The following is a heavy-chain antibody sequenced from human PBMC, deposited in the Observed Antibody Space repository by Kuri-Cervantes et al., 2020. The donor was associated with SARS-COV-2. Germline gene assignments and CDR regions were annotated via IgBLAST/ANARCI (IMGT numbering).Heavy chain of an antibody. CDR1: GYTFTSYD. Sequence: ASVKVSCKASGYTFTSYDINWVRQATGQGLEWMGWMNPNSGNTGYAQKFQGRVTMTEDTSTDTAYMELSSLRSEDTAVYYCATGSVFSGSDWFDPWGQGTLVTVSS. D-gene: IGHD1-26*01. V-gene: IGHV1-8*02. J-gene: IGHJ5*02. CDR2: MNPNSGNT. CDR3: ATGSVFSGSDWFDP.